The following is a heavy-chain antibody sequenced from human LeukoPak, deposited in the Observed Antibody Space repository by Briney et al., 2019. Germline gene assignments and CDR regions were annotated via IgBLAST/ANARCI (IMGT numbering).Heavy chain of an antibody. CDR1: GGSISSSGHY. V-gene: IGHV4-39*01. Sequence: SETLSLTCTVSGGSISSSGHYWGWIRQPPGKGLEWIGSIYDSGYTYYNPSLKSRVTISVDTSKNQFSLKLSSVTAADTAVYYCARGANSPRRWFDPWGQGTLVTVSS. CDR2: IYDSGYT. D-gene: IGHD4/OR15-4a*01. J-gene: IGHJ5*02. CDR3: ARGANSPRRWFDP.